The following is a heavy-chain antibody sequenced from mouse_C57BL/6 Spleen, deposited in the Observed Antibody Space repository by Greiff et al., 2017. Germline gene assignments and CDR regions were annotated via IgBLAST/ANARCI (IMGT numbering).Heavy chain of an antibody. J-gene: IGHJ3*01. D-gene: IGHD2-1*01. Sequence: VQLQQSGAELVKPGASVKVSCKASGYTFTSYWMHWVKQRPGQGLEWIGRIHPSDSDTNYNQKFKGKATLTVDKSSSTAYMQLSSLTSEDSAVYYCATYGNYVWFAYWGQGTLVTVSA. CDR3: ATYGNYVWFAY. CDR1: GYTFTSYW. V-gene: IGHV1-74*01. CDR2: IHPSDSDT.